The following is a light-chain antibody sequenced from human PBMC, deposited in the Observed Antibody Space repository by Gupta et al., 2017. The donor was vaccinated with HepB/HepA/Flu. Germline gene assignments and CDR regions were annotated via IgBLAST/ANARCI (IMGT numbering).Light chain of an antibody. CDR1: QSLTSEV. CDR2: RAS. V-gene: IGKV3-20*01. J-gene: IGKJ2*01. Sequence: EIVLTQSPGTLSLSAGDRATHSCRASQSLTSEVLSWYQQRPCQAPRLLIFRASCRATGVPDRFSGSGSGTXFTLTIXRLEPEEFGMYYCHHDGRRRVTFGXGTKLNIK. CDR3: HHDGRRRVT.